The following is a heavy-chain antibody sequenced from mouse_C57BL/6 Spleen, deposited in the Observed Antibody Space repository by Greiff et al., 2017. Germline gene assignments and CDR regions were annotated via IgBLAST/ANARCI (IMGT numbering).Heavy chain of an antibody. CDR2: IWRGGST. V-gene: IGHV2-2*01. CDR3: DSPGYGSSYYAMDY. D-gene: IGHD1-1*01. CDR1: GFSLTSYG. Sequence: VKLVESGPGLVQPSQSLSITCTVSGFSLTSYGVHWVRQSPGKGLEWLGVIWRGGSTDYNAAFISRLSIRKDNSKSQVFFKMNSLQADDTAIYYCDSPGYGSSYYAMDYWGQGTSVTVSS. J-gene: IGHJ4*01.